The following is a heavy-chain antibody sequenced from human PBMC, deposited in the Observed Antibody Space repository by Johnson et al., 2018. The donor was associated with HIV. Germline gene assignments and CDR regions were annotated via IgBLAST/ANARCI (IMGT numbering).Heavy chain of an antibody. D-gene: IGHD5-24*01. Sequence: QVQLVESVGGVVQPGRSLRLSCAASGFNFNIHAMHWVRQAPGKGLEWVGVISFDGVYKTYGGSVRGRFTISRDNFSNTLSLQMISLRPEDTAVYYCARDQWMAGDAFDIWGQGTVVTVSS. CDR3: ARDQWMAGDAFDI. J-gene: IGHJ3*02. CDR2: ISFDGVYK. CDR1: GFNFNIHA. V-gene: IGHV3-30*04.